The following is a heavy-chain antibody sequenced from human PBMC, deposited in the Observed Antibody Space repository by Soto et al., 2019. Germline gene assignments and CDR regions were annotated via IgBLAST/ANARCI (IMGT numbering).Heavy chain of an antibody. D-gene: IGHD2-15*01. CDR1: GGSVSGYY. CDR2: IHYSGST. J-gene: IGHJ4*02. V-gene: IGHV4-59*02. Sequence: SETLSLTCTVSGGSVSGYYWSWIRQPPGKGLEWIGYIHYSGSTNYNPSLKSRVTISVDTSKNQFSLKLSSVTAADTAVYYCARDEGRWWGGFYDYWGQGTLVTVSS. CDR3: ARDEGRWWGGFYDY.